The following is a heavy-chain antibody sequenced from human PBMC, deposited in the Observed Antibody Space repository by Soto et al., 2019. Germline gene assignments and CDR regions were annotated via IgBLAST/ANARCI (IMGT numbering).Heavy chain of an antibody. CDR1: GGSVSSATYY. CDR2: MYYSGNT. Sequence: QVQLQESGPGLVKPSETLSLTCTVSGGSVSSATYYWSWIRQPPGKGLEWIGHMYYSGNTNYNPSLKSRVTTSADTSKNRFSLKLSSVTAADTAVYYCASVDWGYWYFDLWGRGTLVTVSS. D-gene: IGHD3-9*01. CDR3: ASVDWGYWYFDL. J-gene: IGHJ2*01. V-gene: IGHV4-61*01.